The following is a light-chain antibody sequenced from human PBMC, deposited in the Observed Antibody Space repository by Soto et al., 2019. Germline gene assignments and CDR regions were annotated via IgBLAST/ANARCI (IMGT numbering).Light chain of an antibody. J-gene: IGKJ2*01. CDR1: QSVLYSSNNKNY. V-gene: IGKV4-1*01. CDR3: QQYYSTPPVT. CDR2: WAS. Sequence: DIVMTQSPDSLAVSLGERATINCKSSQSVLYSSNNKNYLAWYQQKPGQPPKLLIYWASTGESGVPDRFSGSGSGTDFTLTISSLQAEDVAVYYCQQYYSTPPVTFGQGTKLEIK.